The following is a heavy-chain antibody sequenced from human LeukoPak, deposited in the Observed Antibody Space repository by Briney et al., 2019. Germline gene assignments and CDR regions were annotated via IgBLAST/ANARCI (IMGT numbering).Heavy chain of an antibody. CDR2: ISSTNSAI. CDR3: AKGGPMSSGWYLDYFDY. Sequence: PGGSLRLSCAASGFTFSSYSMNWVRQAPGKGLEWVSYISSTNSAIYYADSVKGRFAISRDNAKNSLYLQMNSLRGEDTAVYYCAKGGPMSSGWYLDYFDYWGQGTLVTVSS. J-gene: IGHJ4*02. CDR1: GFTFSSYS. D-gene: IGHD6-19*01. V-gene: IGHV3-48*04.